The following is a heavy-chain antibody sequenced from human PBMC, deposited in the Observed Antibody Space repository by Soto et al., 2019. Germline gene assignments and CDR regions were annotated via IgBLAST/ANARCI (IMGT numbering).Heavy chain of an antibody. CDR3: AKDSRVGLAWFGEAPLEEYYYYYMDV. D-gene: IGHD3-10*01. CDR1: GVTFSSYG. Sequence: GGSLRLSCAASGVTFSSYGMHGVRQAPGKGLEWVAVIWYDGSNKYYADSVKGRFTISRDNSKNTLYLQMNSLRAEDTAVYYCAKDSRVGLAWFGEAPLEEYYYYYMDVWGKGTTVTVSS. CDR2: IWYDGSNK. V-gene: IGHV3-33*06. J-gene: IGHJ6*03.